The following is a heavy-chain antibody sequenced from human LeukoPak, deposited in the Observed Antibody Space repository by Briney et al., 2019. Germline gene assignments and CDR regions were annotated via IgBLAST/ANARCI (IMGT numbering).Heavy chain of an antibody. CDR2: ISGSGGST. J-gene: IGHJ4*02. Sequence: GGSLRLSCAASGFTFSSYAKSWVRQAPGKGLEWVSAISGSGGSTYYADSVKGRFTISRDNSKNTLYLQMNSLRAEDTAVYYCAKGPQGITIFGVVKYWGQGTLVTVSS. D-gene: IGHD3-3*01. V-gene: IGHV3-23*01. CDR3: AKGPQGITIFGVVKY. CDR1: GFTFSSYA.